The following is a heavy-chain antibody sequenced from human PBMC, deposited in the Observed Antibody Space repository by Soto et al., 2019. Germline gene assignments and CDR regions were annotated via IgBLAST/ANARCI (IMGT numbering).Heavy chain of an antibody. CDR2: INPLGFST. CDR1: GYTFTSYN. CDR3: ARDGGYSSLYYYYYGMDV. D-gene: IGHD6-13*01. V-gene: IGHV1-46*01. Sequence: ASVKVSCKASGYTFTSYNMHWVRQAPGQGLEWVGMINPLGFSTTYAQKFRGRVTMTRDTSTSTVYMELTNLRSDDTAVYYCARDGGYSSLYYYYYGMDVWGQGTTVTVSS. J-gene: IGHJ6*02.